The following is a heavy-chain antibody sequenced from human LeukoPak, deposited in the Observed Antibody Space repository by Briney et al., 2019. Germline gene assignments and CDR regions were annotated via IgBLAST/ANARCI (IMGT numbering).Heavy chain of an antibody. CDR3: ARDAARYYFDY. D-gene: IGHD4-17*01. CDR2: IWYDGSNK. V-gene: IGHV3-33*01. Sequence: GRSLRLSCAASGFTFSSYGVHWVRQAPGKGLGWVAVIWYDGSNKYYADSVKGRFTISRDNSKNTLYLQMNSLRAEDTAVYYCARDAARYYFDYWGQGTLVTVSS. J-gene: IGHJ4*02. CDR1: GFTFSSYG.